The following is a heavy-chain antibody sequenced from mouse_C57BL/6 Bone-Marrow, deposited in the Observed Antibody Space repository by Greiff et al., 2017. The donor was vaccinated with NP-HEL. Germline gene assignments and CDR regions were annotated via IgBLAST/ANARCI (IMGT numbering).Heavy chain of an antibody. CDR2: IDPSDSYT. D-gene: IGHD2-4*01. J-gene: IGHJ3*01. CDR1: GYTFTSYW. V-gene: IGHV1-69*01. Sequence: QVQLQQPGAELVMPGASVKLSCKASGYTFTSYWMHWVKQRPGQGLEWIREIDPSDSYTNYNQKFKGKSTLTVDKSSSTAYMQLSSLTSEDSAVYYCARGIYYDYSWFAYWGQGTLVTVSA. CDR3: ARGIYYDYSWFAY.